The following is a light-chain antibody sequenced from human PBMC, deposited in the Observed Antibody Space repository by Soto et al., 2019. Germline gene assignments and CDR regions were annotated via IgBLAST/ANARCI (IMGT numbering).Light chain of an antibody. Sequence: DIQMTQSPSSLSASVGDRVTITCRTSQSINIYLNWYQQKVGEPPRLLIFGASNLQRGVPSRFSGSGSGTQFTLTISSLQPEDFATYYCQQYYSYPLTFGGGTKVDIK. J-gene: IGKJ4*01. CDR2: GAS. V-gene: IGKV1-17*01. CDR3: QQYYSYPLT. CDR1: QSINIY.